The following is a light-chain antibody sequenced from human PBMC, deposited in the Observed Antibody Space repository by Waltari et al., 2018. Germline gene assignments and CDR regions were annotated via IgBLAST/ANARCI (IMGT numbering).Light chain of an antibody. Sequence: DIVMTQSPDSLAVSQGERGTIDCKSSESVLYSANNKNYLAWFQQIPGQPPKLLISWASTRESGVPDRFSGSGSGTDFTLTISSLLAEDVAVYYCQQYYITPWTFGQGTKVEIK. CDR3: QQYYITPWT. CDR1: ESVLYSANNKNY. J-gene: IGKJ1*01. V-gene: IGKV4-1*01. CDR2: WAS.